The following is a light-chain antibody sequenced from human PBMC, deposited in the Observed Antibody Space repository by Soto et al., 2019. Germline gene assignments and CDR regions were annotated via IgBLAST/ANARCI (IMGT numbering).Light chain of an antibody. CDR1: QSISSW. CDR3: QQYNSYSLVT. J-gene: IGKJ3*01. Sequence: DIQMTQSPSTLSASVGDRVTITCRASQSISSWLAWYQQKPGKAPKLLIYDASSLESGVPSRFSGSGSGTEFTLTISSLQPDDVATYYCQQYNSYSLVTFGPGTKVDIK. V-gene: IGKV1-5*01. CDR2: DAS.